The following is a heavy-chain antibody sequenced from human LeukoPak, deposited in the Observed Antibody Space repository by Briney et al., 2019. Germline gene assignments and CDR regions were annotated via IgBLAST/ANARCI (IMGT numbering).Heavy chain of an antibody. CDR1: GFIFDDYG. CDR2: ITWNGGST. Sequence: GGSLRLSCAASGFIFDDYGMSWVRQAPGRGLEWVSVITWNGGSTSYADSVKGRFTISRDNSKNTLYLQMNSLRPEDTAVYYCATDGYNYFEYWGQGTLVTVSS. CDR3: ATDGYNYFEY. D-gene: IGHD5-24*01. V-gene: IGHV3-20*04. J-gene: IGHJ4*02.